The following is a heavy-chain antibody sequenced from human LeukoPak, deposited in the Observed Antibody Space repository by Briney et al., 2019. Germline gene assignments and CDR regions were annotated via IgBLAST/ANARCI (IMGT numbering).Heavy chain of an antibody. CDR1: GGSISSYY. J-gene: IGHJ4*02. V-gene: IGHV4-59*01. CDR2: IYYSGST. CDR3: ARAGEWELLPFPFDY. Sequence: PSETLSLTCTVSGGSISSYYWSWIRQPPGKGLEWSGDIYYSGSTNYNPSLKSRVTISVDTSKNQFSLKLSSVTAADTAVYYCARAGEWELLPFPFDYWGQGTLVTVSS. D-gene: IGHD1-26*01.